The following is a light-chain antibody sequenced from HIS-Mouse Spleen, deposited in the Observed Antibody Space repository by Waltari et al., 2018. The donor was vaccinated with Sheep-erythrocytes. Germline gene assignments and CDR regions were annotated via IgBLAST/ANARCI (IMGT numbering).Light chain of an antibody. Sequence: QSALTQPPSASGSPGQSITISCTGTSSDVGSYNLVSWYQQHPGKAPKLMIYEGSKRPSGVSNRLSGPKSGNTASLTISGLQAEDEADYYCCSYAGSSTPWVFGGGTKLTVL. J-gene: IGLJ3*02. CDR1: SSDVGSYNL. CDR2: EGS. CDR3: CSYAGSSTPWV. V-gene: IGLV2-23*01.